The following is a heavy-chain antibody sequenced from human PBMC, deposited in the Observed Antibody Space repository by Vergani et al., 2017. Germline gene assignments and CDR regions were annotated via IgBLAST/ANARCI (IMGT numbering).Heavy chain of an antibody. V-gene: IGHV7-4-1*02. Sequence: QVQRVHSGSELKKPGASVKVSCKASGYTFTSYAMNWVRQAPGQGLERRGWINTNTGNPTYAQGFTGRFVFSLDTSVSTAYLQISSLKAEDTAVYYCANTRYNWNDEGAYYGMDVWGQGTTVTVSS. J-gene: IGHJ6*02. CDR3: ANTRYNWNDEGAYYGMDV. CDR2: INTNTGNP. D-gene: IGHD1-20*01. CDR1: GYTFTSYA.